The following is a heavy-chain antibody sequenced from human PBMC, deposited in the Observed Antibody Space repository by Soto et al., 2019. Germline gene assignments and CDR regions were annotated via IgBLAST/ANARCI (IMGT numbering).Heavy chain of an antibody. CDR2: ISGSGGST. CDR3: AKENYYYYGMDV. CDR1: VFTFSSYA. Sequence: WWSLRLSCSASVFTFSSYAMSWFRQAPGKGLEWVSAISGSGGSTYYADSVKGRFTISRDNSKNTLYLQMNSLRAEDTAVYYCAKENYYYYGMDVWGQGTTVTVSS. V-gene: IGHV3-23*01. J-gene: IGHJ6*02.